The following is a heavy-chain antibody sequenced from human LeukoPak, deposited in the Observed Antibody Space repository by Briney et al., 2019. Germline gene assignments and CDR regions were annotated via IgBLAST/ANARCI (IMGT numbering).Heavy chain of an antibody. Sequence: GRSLRLSCTASGFTFGDYAMNWVRQAPGKGLEWVGFIRSKAYGGTTEYAASVKGRFTISRDDSKSIAYLQINSLKTEDTAVYYCTRISLGATVDYWGQGTLVTVSS. J-gene: IGHJ4*02. CDR1: GFTFGDYA. D-gene: IGHD1-26*01. CDR3: TRISLGATVDY. V-gene: IGHV3-49*04. CDR2: IRSKAYGGTT.